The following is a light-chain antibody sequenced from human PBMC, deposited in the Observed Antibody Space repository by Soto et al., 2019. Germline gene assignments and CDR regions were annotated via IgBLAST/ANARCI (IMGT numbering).Light chain of an antibody. V-gene: IGKV1-39*01. CDR2: AAS. J-gene: IGKJ4*01. CDR3: KQLRSYPST. Sequence: DIQMTQSPSSLSASVGDRVTITCRASQSISSYLNWYQQKPGKAPKLLIYAASTLHGGVPSRFSGSGSGTDFALTITSLQAEDFATYYCKQLRSYPSTFGGGTTGDIK. CDR1: QSISSY.